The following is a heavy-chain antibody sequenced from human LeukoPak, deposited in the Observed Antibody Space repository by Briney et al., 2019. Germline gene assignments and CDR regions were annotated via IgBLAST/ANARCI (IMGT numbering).Heavy chain of an antibody. CDR1: GFTLSSYD. CDR2: ISGSGGST. D-gene: IGHD1-26*01. J-gene: IGHJ4*02. V-gene: IGHV3-23*01. CDR3: ARHYGSGSYYPSY. Sequence: PGGSLRLSCIVSGFTLSSYDMSWVRQAPGKGLEWVSAISGSGGSTYYADSVKGRFTISRDNSKNTLYLQMNSLRAEDTAVYYCARHYGSGSYYPSYWGQGTLVTVSS.